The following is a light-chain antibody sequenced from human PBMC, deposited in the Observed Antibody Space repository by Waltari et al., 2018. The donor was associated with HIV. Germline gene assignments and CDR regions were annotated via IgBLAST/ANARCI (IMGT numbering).Light chain of an antibody. CDR3: CSYAGTYIV. CDR1: SSDIGAYKH. V-gene: IGLV2-14*01. Sequence: QSALTQPASVSGSRGQSITISCTGTSSDIGAYKHVSWYQHHPAKAPELMIYEVNSRPSGISSRFSGSKSGNTASLTISGLQAEDEADYYCCSYAGTYIVFGTGTEVTVL. CDR2: EVN. J-gene: IGLJ1*01.